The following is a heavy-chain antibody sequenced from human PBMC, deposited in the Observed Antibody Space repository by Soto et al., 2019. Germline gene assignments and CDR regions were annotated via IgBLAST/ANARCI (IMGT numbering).Heavy chain of an antibody. D-gene: IGHD3-10*01. CDR1: GFTFSSYD. CDR2: IGTAGDT. Sequence: ESGGGLVQPGGSLRLSCAASGFTFSSYDMHWVRQATGKGLEWVSAIGTAGDTYYPGSVKGRFTISRENAKNSLYLQMNSLRAGDTAVYYCAREAPYGSGSGFDPWGQGTLVTVSS. V-gene: IGHV3-13*01. CDR3: AREAPYGSGSGFDP. J-gene: IGHJ5*02.